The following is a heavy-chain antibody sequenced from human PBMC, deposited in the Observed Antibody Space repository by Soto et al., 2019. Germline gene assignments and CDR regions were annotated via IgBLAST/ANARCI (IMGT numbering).Heavy chain of an antibody. D-gene: IGHD3-22*01. CDR3: AGVFLDSSDYPTTCFDP. J-gene: IGHJ5*02. Sequence: PSETLSLTCSVSGDSISNSRFYWAWIRQPPGEGLEWIGSIYHTGNAYYNPSLKSRVTISVDTSKNQFSLKLTSVTAADAALYYCAGVFLDSSDYPTTCFDPRGK. V-gene: IGHV4-39*01. CDR2: IYHTGNA. CDR1: GDSISNSRFY.